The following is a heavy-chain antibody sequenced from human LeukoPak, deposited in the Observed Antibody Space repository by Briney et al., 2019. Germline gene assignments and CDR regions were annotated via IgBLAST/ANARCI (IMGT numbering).Heavy chain of an antibody. CDR2: INHSGST. CDR1: GGSFSGYY. D-gene: IGHD1-7*01. J-gene: IGHJ4*02. Sequence: SETLSLTCAVYGGSFSGYYWSWIRQPPGKGLEWIGEINHSGSTNYNPSLKSRVTISVDTSKNQFSLKLSSVTAADTAVYYCAGGQAGTTRHWGQGTLVTVSS. CDR3: AGGQAGTTRH. V-gene: IGHV4-34*01.